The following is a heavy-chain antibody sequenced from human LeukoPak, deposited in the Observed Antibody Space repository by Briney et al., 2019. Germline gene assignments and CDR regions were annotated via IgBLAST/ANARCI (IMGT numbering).Heavy chain of an antibody. CDR3: AKDASLGVQVFDY. CDR1: GFTFSSYG. Sequence: GRSLRLSCAASGFTFSSYGMHWVRQAPGKGLEWVAVISYDGSNKYHADSVKGRFTISRDNSKNTLYLQMNSLRAEDTAVYYCAKDASLGVQVFDYWGQGTLVTVSS. V-gene: IGHV3-30*18. CDR2: ISYDGSNK. J-gene: IGHJ4*02. D-gene: IGHD3-16*01.